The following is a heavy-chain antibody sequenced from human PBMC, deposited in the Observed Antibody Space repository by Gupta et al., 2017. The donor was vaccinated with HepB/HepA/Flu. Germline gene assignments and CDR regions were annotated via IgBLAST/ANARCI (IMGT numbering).Heavy chain of an antibody. Sequence: EVQLLESGGGLVQPGGSLRLSCAASGFTFSSYAMSWVRQAPGKGLEWVSAISGSGGSTYYADSVKGRFTISRDNSKNTLYLQMNSLRAEDTAVYYCAKAPSQQWLVPLYYFDYWGQGTLVTVSS. V-gene: IGHV3-23*01. J-gene: IGHJ4*02. D-gene: IGHD6-19*01. CDR2: ISGSGGST. CDR1: GFTFSSYA. CDR3: AKAPSQQWLVPLYYFDY.